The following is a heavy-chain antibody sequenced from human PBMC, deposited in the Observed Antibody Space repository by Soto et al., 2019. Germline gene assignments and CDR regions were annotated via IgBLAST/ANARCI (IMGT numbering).Heavy chain of an antibody. Sequence: GGSLRLSCAASGFTFSNYAMSWVRQAPGKGLGWVSGIIDSGGRTYYSDSVKGRFTISRDNSKNTLYLQMNRLRAEDTAVYYCAKSSQSWNYYYFVMDVWGQGITVTVSS. CDR2: IIDSGGRT. CDR1: GFTFSNYA. D-gene: IGHD3-3*01. V-gene: IGHV3-23*01. J-gene: IGHJ6*02. CDR3: AKSSQSWNYYYFVMDV.